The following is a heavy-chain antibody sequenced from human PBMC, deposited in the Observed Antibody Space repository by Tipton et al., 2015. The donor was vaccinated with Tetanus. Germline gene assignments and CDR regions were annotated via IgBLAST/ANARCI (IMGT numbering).Heavy chain of an antibody. Sequence: QSGPEVKKPGSSVKVSCKASGGTFSSYAISWVRQAPGQELEWMGGIIPIFGTANYAQKFQGRVTITADESTSTAYMELSSLRSEDTAVYYCARENYDFWSGYCLGFDYWGQGTLVTVSS. CDR2: IIPIFGTA. D-gene: IGHD3-3*01. J-gene: IGHJ4*02. CDR1: GGTFSSYA. V-gene: IGHV1-69*01. CDR3: ARENYDFWSGYCLGFDY.